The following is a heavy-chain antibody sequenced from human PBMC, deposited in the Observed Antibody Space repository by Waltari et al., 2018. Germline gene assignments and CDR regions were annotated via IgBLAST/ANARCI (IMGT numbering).Heavy chain of an antibody. D-gene: IGHD6-13*01. CDR1: GFTFDDYA. V-gene: IGHV3-9*01. J-gene: IGHJ4*02. CDR3: AKDNTAAGRGIFDY. Sequence: DVQLVESGGGLVQPGRSLRLSCAASGFTFDDYAMHWVRQAPGKGWEWVSGISWSSGSIGEADSVKGRFTISRDNAKNSLYLQMNSLRAEDTALYYCAKDNTAAGRGIFDYWGQGTLVTVSS. CDR2: ISWSSGSI.